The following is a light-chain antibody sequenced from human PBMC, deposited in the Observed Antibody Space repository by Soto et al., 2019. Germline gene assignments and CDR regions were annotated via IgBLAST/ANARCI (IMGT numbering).Light chain of an antibody. Sequence: EIVLTQPPATLSLSPGERATLSCRASQSVSRYLAWYQQKPGQAPRLLIYHASNRSTGTPARFSGSGSGTDFTLTISSLEPEDFAMYYCQHHSNWLWTFGQGTKVEIK. V-gene: IGKV3-11*01. CDR3: QHHSNWLWT. J-gene: IGKJ1*01. CDR2: HAS. CDR1: QSVSRY.